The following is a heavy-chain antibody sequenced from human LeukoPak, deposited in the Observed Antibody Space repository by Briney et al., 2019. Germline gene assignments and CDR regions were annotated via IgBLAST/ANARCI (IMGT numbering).Heavy chain of an antibody. CDR2: IYYSGST. V-gene: IGHV4-59*01. Sequence: SETLSLTCTVSGCSISSYYWSWIRQPPGKGLEWIGYIYYSGSTNYNPSLKSRVTISVDTSKNQFSLKLSSVTAADTAVYYCARVPYYYDSSGGGNYYYYYMDVWGKGTTVTVSS. J-gene: IGHJ6*03. CDR1: GCSISSYY. D-gene: IGHD3-22*01. CDR3: ARVPYYYDSSGGGNYYYYYMDV.